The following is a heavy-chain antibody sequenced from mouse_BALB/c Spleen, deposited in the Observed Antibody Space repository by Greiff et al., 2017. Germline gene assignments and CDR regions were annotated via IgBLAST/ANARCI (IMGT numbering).Heavy chain of an antibody. Sequence: VQLKESGPGLVAPSQSLSITCTVSGFSLTSYGVHWVRQPPGKGLEWLGVIWAGGSTNYNSALMSRLSISKDNSKSQVFLKMNSLQTDDTAMYYCARGITTVVRYAMDYWGQGTSVTVSS. V-gene: IGHV2-9*02. CDR2: IWAGGST. CDR3: ARGITTVVRYAMDY. CDR1: GFSLTSYG. D-gene: IGHD1-1*01. J-gene: IGHJ4*01.